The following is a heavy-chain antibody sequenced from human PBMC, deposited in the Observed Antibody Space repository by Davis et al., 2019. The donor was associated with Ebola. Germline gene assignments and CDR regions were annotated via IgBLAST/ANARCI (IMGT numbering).Heavy chain of an antibody. V-gene: IGHV4-39*02. D-gene: IGHD6-19*01. CDR3: AREIGYIAVAFWNYFDY. J-gene: IGHJ4*02. CDR1: GGSISSSSYY. CDR2: IYYSGST. Sequence: MPSETLSLTCTVSGGSISSSSYYWGWIRQPPGKGLEWIGSIYYSGSTYYNPSLKSRVTISVDTSKNQFSLQLNSVTPEDTAVYYCAREIGYIAVAFWNYFDYWGQGTLVTVSS.